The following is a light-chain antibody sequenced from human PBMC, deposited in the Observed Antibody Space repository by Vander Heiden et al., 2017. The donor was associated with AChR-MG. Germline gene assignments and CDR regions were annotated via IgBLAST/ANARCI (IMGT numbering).Light chain of an antibody. Sequence: DSQMILSPSSLSASVGDRVTITRRASESISSYLEWYQQKPGKAPKLLIYAASSLQSGIPSRFSGSGSGTDFTLTISSLQPEDFATYYCQQCCSTRLTFGPGTKVDIK. CDR2: AAS. CDR1: ESISSY. J-gene: IGKJ3*01. CDR3: QQCCSTRLT. V-gene: IGKV1-39*01.